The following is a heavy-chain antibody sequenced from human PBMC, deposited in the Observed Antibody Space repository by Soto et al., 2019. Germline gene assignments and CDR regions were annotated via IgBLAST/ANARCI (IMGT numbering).Heavy chain of an antibody. CDR3: TSPYYDFWSGYPRPPHSLTYYYYYYMDV. D-gene: IGHD3-3*01. CDR1: GFTFSGSA. V-gene: IGHV3-73*01. Sequence: PGGSLRLSCAASGFTFSGSAMHWVRQASGKGLEWVGRIRSKANSYATAYAASVKGRFTISRDDSKNTAYLQMNSLKTEDTAVYYCTSPYYDFWSGYPRPPHSLTYYYYYYMDVWGKGTTVTVSS. J-gene: IGHJ6*03. CDR2: IRSKANSYAT.